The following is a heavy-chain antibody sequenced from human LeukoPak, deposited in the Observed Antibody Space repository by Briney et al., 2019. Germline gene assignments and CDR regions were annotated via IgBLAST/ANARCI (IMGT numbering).Heavy chain of an antibody. CDR1: GFTFSSYG. Sequence: GGSLRLSCAASGFTFSSYGMSWVRQAPGKGLEWVSAISGSGGSTYYADSVKGRFTISRDNSKNTLYLQMNSLGAEDTAVYYCMVRGVPRYWGQGTLVTVSS. D-gene: IGHD3-10*01. J-gene: IGHJ4*02. CDR2: ISGSGGST. V-gene: IGHV3-23*01. CDR3: MVRGVPRY.